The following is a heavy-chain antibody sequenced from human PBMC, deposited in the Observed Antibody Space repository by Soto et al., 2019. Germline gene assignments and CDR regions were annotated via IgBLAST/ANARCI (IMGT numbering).Heavy chain of an antibody. J-gene: IGHJ6*02. D-gene: IGHD4-17*01. CDR2: ISSDGKNK. Sequence: QAQLVESGGGVVQPGRSLRLSCAASGFTFSNYGLHWVRQAPGKGLEWVAAISSDGKNKFYVDSVEGRFTISRDHSTNTLYLQMNSLRAEDTALYYCAKRDYGDYVGGMDVWGQGTTVTVSS. V-gene: IGHV3-30*18. CDR1: GFTFSNYG. CDR3: AKRDYGDYVGGMDV.